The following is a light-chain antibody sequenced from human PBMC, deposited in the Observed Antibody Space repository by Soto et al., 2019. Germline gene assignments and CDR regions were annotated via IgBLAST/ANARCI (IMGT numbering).Light chain of an antibody. CDR3: QQYYSNPPT. J-gene: IGKJ2*01. Sequence: AIRMTQSPSSLSASTGDRVTITCRASQGISSYLAWYQQKPGKAPKLLIYAASTSQSGVPSRFRDSGSGTYFTLTIGCLQSEDCATYYCQQYYSNPPTFGQGTKLEIK. V-gene: IGKV1-8*01. CDR1: QGISSY. CDR2: AAS.